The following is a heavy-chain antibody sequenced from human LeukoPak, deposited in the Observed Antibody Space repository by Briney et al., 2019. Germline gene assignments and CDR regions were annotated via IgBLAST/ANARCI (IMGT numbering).Heavy chain of an antibody. CDR1: GFTFSSYD. D-gene: IGHD3-22*01. J-gene: IGHJ4*02. CDR3: ARASLLRREVLFDY. CDR2: IGTAGDT. V-gene: IGHV3-13*01. Sequence: GGSLRLSCAASGFTFSSYDMHWVRQATGKGLELVSAIGTAGDTYYPGSVKGRFTISRENAKNSLYLQMNSLRAGDTAVYYCARASLLRREVLFDYWGQGTLVTVSS.